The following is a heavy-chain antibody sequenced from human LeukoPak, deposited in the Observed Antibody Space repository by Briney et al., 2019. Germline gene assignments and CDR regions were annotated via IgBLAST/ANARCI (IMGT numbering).Heavy chain of an antibody. V-gene: IGHV3-30*02. CDR1: GFTFSSYG. Sequence: GGSLRLSCAASGFTFSSYGMHWVRQAPGKGLEWVAFIRYDGSNKYYADSVKGRFTISRDNSKNTLYLQMNSLKTEDTAVYYCTTDYYYGSGSYTSSLDCWGQGTLVTVSS. CDR3: TTDYYYGSGSYTSSLDC. D-gene: IGHD3-10*01. J-gene: IGHJ4*02. CDR2: IRYDGSNK.